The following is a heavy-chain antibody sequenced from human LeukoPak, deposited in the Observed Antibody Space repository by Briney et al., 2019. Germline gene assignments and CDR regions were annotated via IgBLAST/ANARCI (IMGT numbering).Heavy chain of an antibody. CDR1: GFTFSSYA. J-gene: IGHJ4*02. V-gene: IGHV3-30-3*01. CDR3: ARESGPSIAAAGHEVSDY. CDR2: ISYDGSNK. Sequence: PGGSLRLSCAASGFTFSSYAMHWVRQAPGKGLEWVAVISYDGSNKYYADSVKGRFTISRDNSKNTLYLQMNSLRAEDTAVYYCARESGPSIAAAGHEVSDYWGQGTLVTVSS. D-gene: IGHD6-13*01.